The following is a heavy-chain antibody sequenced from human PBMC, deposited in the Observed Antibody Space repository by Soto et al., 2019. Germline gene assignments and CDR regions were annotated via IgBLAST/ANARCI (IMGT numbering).Heavy chain of an antibody. J-gene: IGHJ4*02. D-gene: IGHD3-10*01. CDR2: ISSSSSYT. Sequence: PGGSLRLSCAASGFTFSDYYMSWIRQAPGKGLEWVSYISSSSSYTNYADSVKGRFTISRDNSKNTVDLQLNSLRSEDTGVYDWAKDGPKTPDYRSEDFQFWGQGTLVTVSS. CDR3: AKDGPKTPDYRSEDFQF. V-gene: IGHV3-11*06. CDR1: GFTFSDYY.